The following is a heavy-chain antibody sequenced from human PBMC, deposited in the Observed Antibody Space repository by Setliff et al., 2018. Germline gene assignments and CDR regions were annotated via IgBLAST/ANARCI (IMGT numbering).Heavy chain of an antibody. V-gene: IGHV4-39*02. CDR2: IYYSGST. CDR3: ARDLPKYSSSSVDNYFDY. D-gene: IGHD6-6*01. Sequence: ETLSLTCTVSGGSISSSSYYWGWIRQPPGKGLEWIGSIYYSGSTYYNPSLKSRVTISVDTSKNQFSLKLSSVTAADTAVYYCARDLPKYSSSSVDNYFDYWGQGTLVTSPQ. CDR1: GGSISSSSYY. J-gene: IGHJ4*02.